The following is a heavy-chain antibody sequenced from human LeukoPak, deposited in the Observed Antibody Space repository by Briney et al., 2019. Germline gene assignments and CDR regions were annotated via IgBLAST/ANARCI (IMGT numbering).Heavy chain of an antibody. CDR3: ARRGTDYCTPSSCHPNWFAP. Sequence: QPGRSLRLSCAASGFTFSSYGMHWVRQAPGKGLEWVAVIWYDGSNKYYAGSVKGRFTISRDNSKNSLYLQMNSLRAEDTAVYFCARRGTDYCTPSSCHPNWFAPWGQGTQVTVSS. D-gene: IGHD4-11*01. CDR1: GFTFSSYG. CDR2: IWYDGSNK. V-gene: IGHV3-33*01. J-gene: IGHJ5*02.